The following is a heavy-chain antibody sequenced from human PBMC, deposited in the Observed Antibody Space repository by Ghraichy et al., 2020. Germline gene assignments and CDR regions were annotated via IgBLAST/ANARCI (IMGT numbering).Heavy chain of an antibody. J-gene: IGHJ6*02. D-gene: IGHD7-27*01. CDR1: GFTFSSYG. Sequence: GESLNISCAASGFTFSSYGMHWVRQTPGKGLEWVAVISYDGSNKYYADFVKGRFTISRDNSKNTVYLQMNSLRVEDTTVYYCAKSYTGGIYYYYGMDVWGQGTTVTVSS. V-gene: IGHV3-30*18. CDR2: ISYDGSNK. CDR3: AKSYTGGIYYYYGMDV.